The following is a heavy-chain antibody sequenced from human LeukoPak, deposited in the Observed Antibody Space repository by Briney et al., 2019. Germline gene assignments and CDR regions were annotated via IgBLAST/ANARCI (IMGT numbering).Heavy chain of an antibody. CDR1: GFTFSDYY. J-gene: IGHJ4*02. V-gene: IGHV3-11*01. D-gene: IGHD1-26*01. CDR3: ARDLGAGEGVDY. Sequence: RTGGSLRLSCAASGFTFSDYYMSWIRQAPGKVLEWVSYISDSGNTIKYADSVRGRFTISRDNAKNSLYLQMNSLRAEDTAVYYCARDLGAGEGVDYWGQGTLVTVSS. CDR2: ISDSGNTI.